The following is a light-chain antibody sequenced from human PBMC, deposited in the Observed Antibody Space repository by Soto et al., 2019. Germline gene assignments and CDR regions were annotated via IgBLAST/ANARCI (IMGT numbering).Light chain of an antibody. J-gene: IGKJ4*01. V-gene: IGKV1-5*03. CDR1: QRINNW. Sequence: DIPMTQSPSTLSASVGDRVTITCRASQRINNWLAWYQQKPGKAPKLLIYKTSDLESGVPSRFSGSGSGTDFSLTISSLQPDDFSTYYCQQYKSFSLTFGGGTRVEVK. CDR2: KTS. CDR3: QQYKSFSLT.